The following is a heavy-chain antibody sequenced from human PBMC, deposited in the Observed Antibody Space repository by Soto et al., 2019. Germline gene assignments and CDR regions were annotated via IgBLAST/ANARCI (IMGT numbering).Heavy chain of an antibody. J-gene: IGHJ6*02. Sequence: WATLSLTCAVYGGSFSGYYWSWIRQPPGKGLEWIGEINHSGSTNYNPSLKSRVTISVDTSKNQFSLKLSSVTAADTAVYYCARGLILDVWGQGTTVTVSS. V-gene: IGHV4-34*01. CDR2: INHSGST. CDR3: ARGLILDV. CDR1: GGSFSGYY.